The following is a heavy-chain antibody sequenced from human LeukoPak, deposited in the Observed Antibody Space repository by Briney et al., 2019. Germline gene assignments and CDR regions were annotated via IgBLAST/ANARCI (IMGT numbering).Heavy chain of an antibody. D-gene: IGHD2-15*01. CDR3: ARRIPRSAYLDY. CDR1: GGSISSSTDY. CDR2: IYYSGST. J-gene: IGHJ4*02. V-gene: IGHV4-39*01. Sequence: SGTLSLTCTVSGGSISSSTDYWGWIRQPPGKGLEWIGSIYYSGSTYYNPSLKSRVTMSVDTPKNQFSLKMSSVTAADTAVYYCARRIPRSAYLDYWGQGTLVTVP.